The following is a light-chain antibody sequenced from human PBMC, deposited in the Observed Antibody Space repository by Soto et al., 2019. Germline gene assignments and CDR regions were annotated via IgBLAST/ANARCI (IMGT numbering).Light chain of an antibody. J-gene: IGLJ2*01. CDR2: EVS. CDR1: SSDVGGYNY. Sequence: QSALTQPPSASGSPGQSVTISCTGTSSDVGGYNYVSWYQQHPGKAPKLMIYEVSKRPSGVPDRFSGSKSGNTASLTVSGVQADDDSDYYCSSYAGSNNVVFGGGTKVTVL. V-gene: IGLV2-8*01. CDR3: SSYAGSNNVV.